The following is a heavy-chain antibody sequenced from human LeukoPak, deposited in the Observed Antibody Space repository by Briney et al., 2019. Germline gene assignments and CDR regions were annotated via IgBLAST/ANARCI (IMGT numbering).Heavy chain of an antibody. V-gene: IGHV4-59*11. Sequence: PSETLSLTCTVSGGSITTHYWSWIRQPPGKGLEWIGYIYDGRNTNYNPSLRSRVTISADTSKNQFSLQLRSVTAADTAVYYCARTLGWASSRYPFDGWGQGTLVTVSS. CDR3: ARTLGWASSRYPFDG. D-gene: IGHD3-16*02. CDR2: IYDGRNT. J-gene: IGHJ4*02. CDR1: GGSITTHY.